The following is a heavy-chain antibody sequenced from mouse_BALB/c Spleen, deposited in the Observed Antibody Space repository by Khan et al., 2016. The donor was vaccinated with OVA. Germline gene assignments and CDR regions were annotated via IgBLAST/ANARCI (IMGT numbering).Heavy chain of an antibody. Sequence: EVKLEESGGGLVKPGGSLKVSCAVSGFSFSNYAMSWVRQTPEKRLEWVASISSGDTTYYPDSVKGRFTIPRDNARNILYLQMSSLRSEDTALYYCARDYWFVYWGQGTLVTVSA. CDR2: ISSGDTT. CDR3: ARDYWFVY. J-gene: IGHJ3*01. V-gene: IGHV5-6-5*01. CDR1: GFSFSNYA.